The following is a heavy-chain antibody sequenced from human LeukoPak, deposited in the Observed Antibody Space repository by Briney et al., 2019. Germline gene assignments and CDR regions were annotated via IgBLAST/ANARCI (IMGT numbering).Heavy chain of an antibody. Sequence: SVKVSCKASGGTFSSYAISWVRQAPGQGLEWMGGIIPIFGTANYAQKFQGRVTITADKSTSTAYVELSSLRSEDTAVYYCVKDLVGYDSSGYRDYWGQGTLVTVSS. J-gene: IGHJ4*02. CDR3: VKDLVGYDSSGYRDY. CDR1: GGTFSSYA. V-gene: IGHV1-69*06. D-gene: IGHD3-22*01. CDR2: IIPIFGTA.